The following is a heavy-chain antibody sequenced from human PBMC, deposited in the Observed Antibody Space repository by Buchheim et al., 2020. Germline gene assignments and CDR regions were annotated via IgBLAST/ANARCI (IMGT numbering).Heavy chain of an antibody. V-gene: IGHV3-48*01. D-gene: IGHD3-22*01. J-gene: IGHJ4*02. Sequence: EVQLVESGGGLVQPGGSLRLSCAASGFTFSSYIMNWVRQAPGKGLEWVSYISSSISTIYYADSLKGRFTISRDNAKNSLYLQMNTLRAEDTAVYYCARGQYYYDIDYWGQGTL. CDR3: ARGQYYYDIDY. CDR2: ISSSISTI. CDR1: GFTFSSYI.